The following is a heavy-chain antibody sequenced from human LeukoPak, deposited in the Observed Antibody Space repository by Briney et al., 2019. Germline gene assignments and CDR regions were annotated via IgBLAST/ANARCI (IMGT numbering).Heavy chain of an antibody. J-gene: IGHJ3*02. CDR2: IKPDGNDK. D-gene: IGHD1-26*01. CDR3: ARDANRVGATGASDI. CDR1: KFTLSSYW. Sequence: GGSLRLSCAASKFTLSSYWMRWVRQAPGKGLEWVANIKPDGNDKNYLDSVRGRFTISRDNTKNSLYLQMDSLRAEDTAVYYCARDANRVGATGASDIWGQGTMVTVSS. V-gene: IGHV3-7*01.